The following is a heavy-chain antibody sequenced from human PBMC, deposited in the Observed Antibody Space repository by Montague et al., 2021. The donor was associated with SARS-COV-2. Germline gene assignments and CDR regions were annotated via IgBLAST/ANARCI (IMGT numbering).Heavy chain of an antibody. V-gene: IGHV4-39*01. D-gene: IGHD4-23*01. J-gene: IGHJ4*02. CDR2: IYYSGST. CDR1: IGSIRSYY. CDR3: ARRGDYGGPRFDY. Sequence: SETLSLTCTVSIGSIRSYYWGWIRQPPGKGLEWIGSIYYSGSTHYNPSLKSRVTISVDTSKNQFSLKLSSVTAADAAVYYCARRGDYGGPRFDYWGQGTLVSVSS.